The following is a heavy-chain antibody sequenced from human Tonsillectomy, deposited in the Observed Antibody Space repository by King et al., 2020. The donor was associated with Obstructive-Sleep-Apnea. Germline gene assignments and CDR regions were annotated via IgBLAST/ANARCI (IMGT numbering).Heavy chain of an antibody. D-gene: IGHD3-22*01. V-gene: IGHV3-23*04. CDR3: AKEVYYYDSSGYSAPFDY. CDR2: MSGSGGST. J-gene: IGHJ4*02. Sequence: VQLVESGGGLVQPGGSLRLSCAASGFTFSSYAMSWVRQAPGKGLEWVSTMSGSGGSTYYADSVKGRFTISRDNSKNTLYLQMNSLRAEDTAVYYCAKEVYYYDSSGYSAPFDYWGQGTLVTVSS. CDR1: GFTFSSYA.